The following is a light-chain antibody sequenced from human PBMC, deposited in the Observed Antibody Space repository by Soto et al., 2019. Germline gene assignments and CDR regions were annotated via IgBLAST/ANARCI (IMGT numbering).Light chain of an antibody. V-gene: IGKV1-17*03. CDR2: AAS. CDR1: QDISNY. J-gene: IGKJ1*01. Sequence: DIQMTQSPSAMSASVGDRVTITCQASQDISNYLAWFQQKPGKVPKRLIYAASSLQNGVPSRFSGSAFGTEFTLTISSLQPEDSATYYCLRHNTYPWTFGQGTKVDIK. CDR3: LRHNTYPWT.